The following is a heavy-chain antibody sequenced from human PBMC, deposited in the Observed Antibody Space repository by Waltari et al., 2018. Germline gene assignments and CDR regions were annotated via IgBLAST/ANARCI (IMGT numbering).Heavy chain of an antibody. CDR1: GFSITSGYY. J-gene: IGHJ4*02. D-gene: IGHD2-21*01. CDR3: ARGNSAEY. CDR2: IYNTGST. Sequence: QVQLQQSGPGLVKPSDTLSLTCTASGFSITSGYYWGWIRQPPGKGLEWIGSIYNTGSTEYNPSLKSRVTMSVDTSKNQFSLNLSSVTAADTAIYYCARGNSAEYWGQGTLVTVSS. V-gene: IGHV4-38-2*02.